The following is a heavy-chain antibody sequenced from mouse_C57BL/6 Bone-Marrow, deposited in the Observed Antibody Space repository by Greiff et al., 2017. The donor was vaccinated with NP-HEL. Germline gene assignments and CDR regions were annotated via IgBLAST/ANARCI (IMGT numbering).Heavy chain of an antibody. CDR2: IDPSDSYT. D-gene: IGHD2-3*01. CDR3: ARRVSTHWYFDV. V-gene: IGHV1-50*01. J-gene: IGHJ1*03. Sequence: QVQLQQPGAELVKPGASVKLSCKASGYTFTSYWMQWVKQRPGQGLEWIGEIDPSDSYTNYNQKFKGKATLTVDTSSSTAYMQLSSLTSEDSAVEYCARRVSTHWYFDVWGTGTTVTVSS. CDR1: GYTFTSYW.